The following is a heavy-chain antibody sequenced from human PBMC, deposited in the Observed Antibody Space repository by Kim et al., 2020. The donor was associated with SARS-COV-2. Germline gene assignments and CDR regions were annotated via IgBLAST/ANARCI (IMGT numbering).Heavy chain of an antibody. J-gene: IGHJ4*02. V-gene: IGHV1-2*02. CDR2: INPNSGGT. D-gene: IGHD1-1*01. CDR3: ARANSLRGGTTGF. CDR1: GYTFTGYY. Sequence: ASVKVSCKASGYTFTGYYMHWVRQAPGQGLEWMGWINPNSGGTNYAQKFQGRVTMTRDTSISTAYMELSRLRSDDTAVYYCARANSLRGGTTGFWGQGTLVTVSS.